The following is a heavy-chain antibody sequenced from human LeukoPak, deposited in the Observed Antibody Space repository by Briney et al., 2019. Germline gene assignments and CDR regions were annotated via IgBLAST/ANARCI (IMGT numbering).Heavy chain of an antibody. CDR1: GGSISSYY. CDR3: ARSILGSGWACIDY. Sequence: SETLSLTCTVSGGSISSYYWSWIRQPPGKGLEWIGYMYYSGSTNYTPSLKSRVTISVDTSKNQFSLKLSSLTAADTAVYYCARSILGSGWACIDYWGQGTLVTVSS. J-gene: IGHJ4*02. V-gene: IGHV4-59*01. D-gene: IGHD6-19*01. CDR2: MYYSGST.